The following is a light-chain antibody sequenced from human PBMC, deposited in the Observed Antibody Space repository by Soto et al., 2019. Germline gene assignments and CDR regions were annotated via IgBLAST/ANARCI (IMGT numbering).Light chain of an antibody. CDR3: QQYGRSPRYS. Sequence: DIVLTQSPGTLSLSPGERATLSCRASQSVDSRYLAWYQQKPGQAPRLVIHAVSRRATGIPDRFSGSGSGTDFTLTISRLEPEDFAEYYCQQYGRSPRYSFGQGTKLEIK. CDR1: QSVDSRY. V-gene: IGKV3-20*01. CDR2: AVS. J-gene: IGKJ2*03.